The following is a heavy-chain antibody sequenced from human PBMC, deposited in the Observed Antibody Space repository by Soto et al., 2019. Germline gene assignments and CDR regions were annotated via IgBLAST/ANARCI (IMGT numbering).Heavy chain of an antibody. J-gene: IGHJ4*02. CDR1: GFTFSSYK. D-gene: IGHD6-13*01. Sequence: GGSLRLSCAASGFTFSSYKMIWVRQAPGKGLEWVSSISSTSSYIYYADSVRGRFTISRDNAKNSLFLQMNSLRAEDTAVYYCAREKEAAAGMVDFDYWGQGTLVTVSS. CDR3: AREKEAAAGMVDFDY. CDR2: ISSTSSYI. V-gene: IGHV3-21*01.